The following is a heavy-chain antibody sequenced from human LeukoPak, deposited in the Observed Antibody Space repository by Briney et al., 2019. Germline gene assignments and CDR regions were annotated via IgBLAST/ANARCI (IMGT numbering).Heavy chain of an antibody. CDR2: IYYSGST. V-gene: IGHV4-30-4*01. J-gene: IGHJ4*02. CDR1: GGSISSGDYY. Sequence: SETLSLTCTVSGGSISSGDYYWSWLRQPPGKGLEWIGYIYYSGSTYYNPSLKSRVTISVDTSKNQFSLKLGSVTAADTAVYYCARDNMVRGAGHDYWGQGTLVTVSS. D-gene: IGHD3-10*01. CDR3: ARDNMVRGAGHDY.